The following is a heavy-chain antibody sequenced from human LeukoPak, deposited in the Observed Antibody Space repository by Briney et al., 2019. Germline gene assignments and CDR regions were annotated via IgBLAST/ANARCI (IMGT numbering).Heavy chain of an antibody. D-gene: IGHD3-22*01. CDR3: ARARDYYDSSGPIDY. J-gene: IGHJ4*02. V-gene: IGHV1-69*13. CDR2: IIPIFGTA. CDR1: GGTFSSYA. Sequence: SVKVSCKASGGTFSSYAISWVRQAPGQGLEWMGGIIPIFGTANYAQKFQGRVTITADESTSTAYMELSSLRSDDTAVYYCARARDYYDSSGPIDYWGQGTLVTVSS.